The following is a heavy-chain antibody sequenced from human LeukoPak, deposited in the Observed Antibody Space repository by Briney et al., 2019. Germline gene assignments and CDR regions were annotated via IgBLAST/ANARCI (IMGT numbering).Heavy chain of an antibody. CDR1: GYTFTGYY. Sequence: ASVKVSCKAPGYTFTGYYMYWVRQAPGQGLEWMGWINPHSGGAIYAQKFQGRVTMTRDTSISTAYMELTRLRSDDTAVYYCARQYYYDSSGDYRAPDGFDIWGQGTMVTVSS. V-gene: IGHV1-2*02. J-gene: IGHJ3*02. CDR2: INPHSGGA. CDR3: ARQYYYDSSGDYRAPDGFDI. D-gene: IGHD3-22*01.